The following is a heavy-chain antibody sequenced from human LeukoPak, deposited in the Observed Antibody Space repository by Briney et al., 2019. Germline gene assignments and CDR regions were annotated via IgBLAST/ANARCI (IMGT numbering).Heavy chain of an antibody. V-gene: IGHV3-7*01. Sequence: ASGSLRLSCAAPAITVSNAWMTWIGQAPGKGLEWVADIKQDGSEKLYVKSVRGRFTISRDNSKMSLFLQMNSLRAEDTAVYYCARDNGVVHGVYYMDVWGKGTTVTVS. CDR1: AITVSNAW. CDR2: IKQDGSEK. D-gene: IGHD3-3*01. J-gene: IGHJ6*03. CDR3: ARDNGVVHGVYYMDV.